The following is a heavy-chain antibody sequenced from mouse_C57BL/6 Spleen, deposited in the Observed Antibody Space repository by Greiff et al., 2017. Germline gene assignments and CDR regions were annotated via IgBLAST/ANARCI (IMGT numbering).Heavy chain of an antibody. D-gene: IGHD1-1*01. CDR1: GYTFTSYW. CDR2: IDPNSGGT. Sequence: QVQLQQPGAELVKPGASVKLSCKASGYTFTSYWMHWVKQRPGPGLEWIGRIDPNSGGTKYNEKFKSKATLTVDKPSSTAYMQLSSLTSEDSAVYYCARGYYYGSPAMDYWGQGTSVTVSS. CDR3: ARGYYYGSPAMDY. J-gene: IGHJ4*01. V-gene: IGHV1-72*01.